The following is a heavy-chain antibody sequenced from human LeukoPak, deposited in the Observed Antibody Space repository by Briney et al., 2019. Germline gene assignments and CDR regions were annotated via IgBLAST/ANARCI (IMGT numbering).Heavy chain of an antibody. Sequence: SVKVSCKASGGTFSTYAISWVRQAPGQGLEWMGGIIPIFGTANYAQKFQGRVTITTDESTSTAYMDLSSLRSEDTAVYYCARALGTYYYGSGSYGYWGQGTLVTVSS. CDR3: ARALGTYYYGSGSYGY. D-gene: IGHD3-10*01. CDR2: IIPIFGTA. CDR1: GGTFSTYA. V-gene: IGHV1-69*05. J-gene: IGHJ4*02.